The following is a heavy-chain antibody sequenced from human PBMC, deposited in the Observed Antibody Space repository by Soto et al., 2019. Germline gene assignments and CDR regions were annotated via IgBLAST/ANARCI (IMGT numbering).Heavy chain of an antibody. V-gene: IGHV1-18*01. CDR1: GYTFTNYD. D-gene: IGHD3-10*01. Sequence: QVQLVQSGAEVKRPGASVKVSCKASGYTFTNYDVAWVRRAPGQGLQWMGWISISKGKTYYEQSFQGRVTMTTDTVTTTGYMEVRSLRSEDTAVYSCARKGSIGNFGLDVWGQGTTVTVSS. J-gene: IGHJ6*02. CDR2: ISISKGKT. CDR3: ARKGSIGNFGLDV.